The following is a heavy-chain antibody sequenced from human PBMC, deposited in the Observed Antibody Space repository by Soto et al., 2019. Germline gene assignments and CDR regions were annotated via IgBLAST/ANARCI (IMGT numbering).Heavy chain of an antibody. CDR2: ISGSGGST. J-gene: IGHJ4*02. V-gene: IGHV3-23*01. D-gene: IGHD3-10*01. CDR1: GFTFSSYA. CDR3: AKSLWFGELFLSRFDY. Sequence: GGSLRLSCAASGFTFSSYAMSWVRQAPGKGLEWVSAISGSGGSTYYADSVKGRFTISRDNSKNTLYLQMNSLRAEDTAVYYCAKSLWFGELFLSRFDYWGQGTLVTVSS.